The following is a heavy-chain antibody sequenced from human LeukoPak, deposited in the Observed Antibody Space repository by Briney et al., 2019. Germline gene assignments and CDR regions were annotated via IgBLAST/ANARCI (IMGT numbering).Heavy chain of an antibody. V-gene: IGHV1-69*05. CDR3: AREGAPITMIVARHFDWFDP. J-gene: IGHJ5*02. CDR2: IIPIFGTA. CDR1: GGTFNSYA. D-gene: IGHD3-22*01. Sequence: GASVKVSCKASGGTFNSYAISWVRQAPGQGLEWMGGIIPIFGTANYAQKFQGRVTITTDESTSTAYMELSSLRSEDTAVYYCAREGAPITMIVARHFDWFDPWGQGTLVTVSS.